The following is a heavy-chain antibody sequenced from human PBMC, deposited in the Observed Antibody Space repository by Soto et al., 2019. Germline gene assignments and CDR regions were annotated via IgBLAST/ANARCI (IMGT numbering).Heavy chain of an antibody. D-gene: IGHD2-2*02. V-gene: IGHV1-69*01. CDR3: ARDRADIVVVPAAIVSPVPGGMDV. CDR1: GGTFSSYA. CDR2: IIPIFGTA. J-gene: IGHJ6*02. Sequence: QVQLVQSGAEVKKPGSSVKVSCKASGGTFSSYAISWVRQAPGQGLEWMGGIIPIFGTANYAQKFQGRVTITADESTSTAYMELSSLRSEDTAVYYCARDRADIVVVPAAIVSPVPGGMDVWGQGTTVTVSS.